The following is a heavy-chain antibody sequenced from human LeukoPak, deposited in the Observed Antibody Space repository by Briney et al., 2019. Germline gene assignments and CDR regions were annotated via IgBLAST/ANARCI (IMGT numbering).Heavy chain of an antibody. D-gene: IGHD4-17*01. CDR3: ARALTTVTTDCWFDP. J-gene: IGHJ5*02. CDR1: GGSISSYY. V-gene: IGHV4-4*07. CDR2: IYTSGST. Sequence: SETLSLTCTVSGGSISSYYWSWIRQPAGKGLEWIGRIYTSGSTNYNPSLKSRVTMSVDTSKNQFSLKLSSVTAADTAVYYCARALTTVTTDCWFDPWGQGTLVTASS.